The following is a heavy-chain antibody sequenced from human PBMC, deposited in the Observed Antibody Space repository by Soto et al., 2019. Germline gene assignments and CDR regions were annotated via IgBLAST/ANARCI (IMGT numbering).Heavy chain of an antibody. CDR2: ISAYNGNT. CDR1: GYTFTSYG. D-gene: IGHD5-18*01. V-gene: IGHV1-18*01. J-gene: IGHJ4*02. Sequence: GASVKVSCKASGYTFTSYGITWVRQAPGQGLEWMGWISAYNGNTNYAQNLQGRVTMTTDTSTSTAYMELRNLRSDDTAVYYCARVGYSHGYQHFDCWGQGTLVTVSS. CDR3: ARVGYSHGYQHFDC.